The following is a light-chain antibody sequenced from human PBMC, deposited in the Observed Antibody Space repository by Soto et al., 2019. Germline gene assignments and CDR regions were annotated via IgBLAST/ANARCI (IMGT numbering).Light chain of an antibody. CDR2: DVT. CDR1: SSDVGGYNF. J-gene: IGLJ1*01. Sequence: QSVLTQPASGSGAPGRAITISCTGTSSDVGGYNFVSWYQHHPGKAPKLIIYDVTNRPSGISNRFSGSKSGNTASLTISGLQAEDEADCYCTSYTSSITYVFGTGTKVTVL. V-gene: IGLV2-14*03. CDR3: TSYTSSITYV.